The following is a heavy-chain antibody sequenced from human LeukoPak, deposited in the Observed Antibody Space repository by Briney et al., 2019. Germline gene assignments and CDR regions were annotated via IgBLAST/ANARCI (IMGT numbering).Heavy chain of an antibody. CDR3: ARVGDVAYCGGDCYS. Sequence: SVKVSCKASGGTFSSYAISWVRQAPGQGLEWMGGIIPIFGTANYAQKFQGRVTITTDESTSTAYMELSSLRSEDTAVYYCARVGDVAYCGGDCYSWGQGTLVTVSS. CDR2: IIPIFGTA. V-gene: IGHV1-69*05. D-gene: IGHD2-21*02. J-gene: IGHJ4*02. CDR1: GGTFSSYA.